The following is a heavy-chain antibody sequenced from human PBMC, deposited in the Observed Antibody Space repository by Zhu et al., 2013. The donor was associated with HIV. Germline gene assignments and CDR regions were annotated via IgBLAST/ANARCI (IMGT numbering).Heavy chain of an antibody. CDR3: ARRPDSSGYYFDY. J-gene: IGHJ4*02. D-gene: IGHD3-22*01. V-gene: IGHV4-38-2*01. CDR2: VYRSADTL. CDR1: GISITDGSL. Sequence: QVQLQEWGPGVVKPSETLSLTCSVSGISITDGSLWAWVRQTPGKGLEFIATVYRSADTLYYPSLKTSDTHYNPSLKSRVTISVDTSKNQFSLKLSSVTAADTAVYYCARRPDSSGYYFDYWGQGTLVTVSS.